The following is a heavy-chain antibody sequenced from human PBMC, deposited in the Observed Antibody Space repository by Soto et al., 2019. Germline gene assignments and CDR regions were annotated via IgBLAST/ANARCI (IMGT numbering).Heavy chain of an antibody. J-gene: IGHJ3*02. Sequence: ASVRVSCKASGYTFTTYGIRWVRQAPGQGLEWMGWISAYNGSTNYAQKLQGRVTMTPDTSTSTAYMELRSLSSDHTAVYYCARCGSGYCAAFAIWGHGTMVTVSS. D-gene: IGHD3-22*01. V-gene: IGHV1-18*01. CDR1: GYTFTTYG. CDR2: ISAYNGST. CDR3: ARCGSGYCAAFAI.